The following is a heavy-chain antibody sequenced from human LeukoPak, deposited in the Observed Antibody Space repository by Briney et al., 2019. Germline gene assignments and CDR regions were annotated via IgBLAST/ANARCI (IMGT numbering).Heavy chain of an antibody. J-gene: IGHJ4*02. CDR1: GFTFSSYW. D-gene: IGHD1-26*01. Sequence: SGGSLRLSCAASGFTFSSYWMHWVRQAPGKGLVWVSRINSDGSSKSYADSVKGRFTISRDNAKNTLYLQINSLRAEDTAVYYCAKAPTPGSYYFDYWGQGTLVTVSS. CDR3: AKAPTPGSYYFDY. CDR2: INSDGSSK. V-gene: IGHV3-74*01.